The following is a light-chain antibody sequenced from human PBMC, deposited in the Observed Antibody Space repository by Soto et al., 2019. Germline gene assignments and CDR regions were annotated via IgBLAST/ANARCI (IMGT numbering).Light chain of an antibody. CDR1: ESISSW. CDR2: DAS. CDR3: QQYADYST. Sequence: EILMTPSPATLSVSVRVRVTITCRASESISSWLAWYQQKPRKAPKLLIYDASSLESGVPSRFSGSRSGTEFTLTISILQPDDCATYYCQQYADYSTFGQGTKVDIK. V-gene: IGKV1-5*01. J-gene: IGKJ1*01.